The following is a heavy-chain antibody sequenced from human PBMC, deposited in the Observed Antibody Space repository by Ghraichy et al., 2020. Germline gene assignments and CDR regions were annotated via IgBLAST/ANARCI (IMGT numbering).Heavy chain of an antibody. Sequence: GSLNISCAASGFTFSNYAMNWVRQAPGKGLEWVSGIRGSGENTYYVDSVKGRFTISRDNSKNTLYLQMKSLRVEDTAVYYCAKGNGINHYNWLDPWGQGTLVTVSS. D-gene: IGHD2-8*01. J-gene: IGHJ5*02. CDR3: AKGNGINHYNWLDP. V-gene: IGHV3-23*01. CDR1: GFTFSNYA. CDR2: IRGSGENT.